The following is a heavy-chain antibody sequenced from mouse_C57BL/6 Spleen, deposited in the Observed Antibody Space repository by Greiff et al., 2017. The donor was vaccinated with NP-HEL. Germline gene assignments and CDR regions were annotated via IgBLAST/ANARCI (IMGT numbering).Heavy chain of an antibody. Sequence: EVQLQQSGPELVKPGASVKISCKASGYTFTDYYMNWVKQSHGKSLEWIGDINPNNGGTSYNQKFKGKATLTVDKSSSTAYMELRSLTSEDSAVYYCASIYYDYDRDVWGTGTTVTVSS. V-gene: IGHV1-26*01. CDR1: GYTFTDYY. D-gene: IGHD2-4*01. CDR2: INPNNGGT. CDR3: ASIYYDYDRDV. J-gene: IGHJ1*03.